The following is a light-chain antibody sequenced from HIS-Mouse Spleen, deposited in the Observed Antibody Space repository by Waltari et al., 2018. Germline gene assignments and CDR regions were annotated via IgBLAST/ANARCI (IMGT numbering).Light chain of an antibody. J-gene: IGLJ1*01. V-gene: IGLV1-47*01. CDR1: SSNIGRNY. Sequence: QSVLTQPPSASGTPGQRVTIPCSGSSSNIGRNYVYWYQQLPGTAPKLLIYRNNQRPSGVPDRFSGSKSGTSASLAISGLRSEDEADYYCAAWDDSLSAFYVFGTGTKVTVL. CDR2: RNN. CDR3: AAWDDSLSAFYV.